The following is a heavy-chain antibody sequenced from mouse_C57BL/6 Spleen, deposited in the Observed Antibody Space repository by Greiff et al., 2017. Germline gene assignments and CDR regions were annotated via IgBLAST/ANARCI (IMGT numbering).Heavy chain of an antibody. Sequence: QVQLQQSGTELVKPGASVKLSCKASGYTFTSYWMHWVKQRPGQGLEWIGNINPSNGGTNYNEKFKSKATLTVDKSSSTAYMQLSSLTSEDSAVYYWSRCTTVVAGEYYAMDYWGQGTSVTVSS. CDR1: GYTFTSYW. J-gene: IGHJ4*01. D-gene: IGHD1-1*01. CDR3: SRCTTVVAGEYYAMDY. V-gene: IGHV1-53*01. CDR2: INPSNGGT.